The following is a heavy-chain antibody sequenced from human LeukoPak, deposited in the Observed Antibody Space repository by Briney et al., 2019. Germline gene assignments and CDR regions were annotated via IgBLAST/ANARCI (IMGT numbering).Heavy chain of an antibody. Sequence: SETLSLTCTVSGGSISNYFWNWIRQPPGKGLEWIGYFFQSGSAKFNPSLKSRVTLSADTSKNQASLKLNSVTAADTAVYFCARAGGYSGYGSFDYWGQGILVPVS. D-gene: IGHD5-12*01. J-gene: IGHJ4*02. CDR3: ARAGGYSGYGSFDY. V-gene: IGHV4-59*08. CDR1: GGSISNYF. CDR2: FFQSGSA.